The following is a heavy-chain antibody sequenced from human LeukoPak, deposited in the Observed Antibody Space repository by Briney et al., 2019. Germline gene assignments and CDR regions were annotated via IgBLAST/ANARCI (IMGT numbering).Heavy chain of an antibody. D-gene: IGHD2-21*02. CDR1: GGSISSSSYY. CDR3: ARSPYCGGDCDLDY. J-gene: IGHJ4*02. V-gene: IGHV4-39*07. CDR2: IYYSGST. Sequence: SETLSLTCTVSGGSISSSSYYWGWIRQPPGKGLEWIGSIYYSGSTNYNPSLKSRVTISVDTSKNQFSLKLSSVTAADTAVYYCARSPYCGGDCDLDYWGQGTLVTVAS.